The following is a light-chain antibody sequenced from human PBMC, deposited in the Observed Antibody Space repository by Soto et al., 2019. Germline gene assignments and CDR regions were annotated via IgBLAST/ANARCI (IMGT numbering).Light chain of an antibody. V-gene: IGKV3-20*01. CDR2: GTS. J-gene: IGKJ2*01. CDR1: QDVSSSY. Sequence: EIVLTQSPGTLSLSPGERATLYCRASQDVSSSYLAWYQQKLGQAPRLLMYGTSNRATGIPDRFSGSGSGTDFTLTISRLEAEDFAVYYCQQYDNSPRTLGQGTKVDIK. CDR3: QQYDNSPRT.